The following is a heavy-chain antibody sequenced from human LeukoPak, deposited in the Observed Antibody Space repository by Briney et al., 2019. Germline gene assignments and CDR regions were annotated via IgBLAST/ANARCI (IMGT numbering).Heavy chain of an antibody. V-gene: IGHV4-39*01. CDR3: ARHYDFWSGYLDY. Sequence: SETLSLTCTVSGGSLSSGDYYWGWIRQPPGKGLEWIGSSYYSGSTYYNPSLESRVTISVDTSNNQFSLKLYSVTAADAAVYYCARHYDFWSGYLDYWGQGTLVTVSS. D-gene: IGHD3-3*01. CDR1: GGSLSSGDYY. CDR2: SYYSGST. J-gene: IGHJ4*02.